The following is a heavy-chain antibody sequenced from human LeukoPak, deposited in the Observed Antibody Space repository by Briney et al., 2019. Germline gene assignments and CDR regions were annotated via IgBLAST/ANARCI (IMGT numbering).Heavy chain of an antibody. J-gene: IGHJ4*02. CDR1: GGSFSGYY. CDR3: ARGAIALSSGLVDY. CDR2: INHSGST. Sequence: SETLSLTCAVYGGSFSGYYWSWIRQPPGKGLEWIGEINHSGSTNYNPSLKSRVTISVDTSKNQFSLKLSSVTAADTAVYYCARGAIALSSGLVDYWGQGTLVTVSS. V-gene: IGHV4-34*01. D-gene: IGHD1-26*01.